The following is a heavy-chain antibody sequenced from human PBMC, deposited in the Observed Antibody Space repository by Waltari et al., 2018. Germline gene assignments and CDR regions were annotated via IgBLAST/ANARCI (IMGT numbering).Heavy chain of an antibody. V-gene: IGHV1-69*01. CDR2: IIPIFGTA. CDR1: GGTFSSSA. J-gene: IGHJ1*01. Sequence: QVQLVQSGAEVKKPGSSVKVSCKASGGTFSSSAISWVRQAHGQGLEWMGGIIPIFGTANYAQKFQGRVTITADESTSTAYMELSSLRSEDTAVYYCARGRGTMIVVGPEGSEYFQHWGQGTLVTVSS. CDR3: ARGRGTMIVVGPEGSEYFQH. D-gene: IGHD3-22*01.